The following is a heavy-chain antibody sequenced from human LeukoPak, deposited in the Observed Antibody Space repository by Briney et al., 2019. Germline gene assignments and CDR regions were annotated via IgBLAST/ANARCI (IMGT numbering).Heavy chain of an antibody. V-gene: IGHV4-59*08. CDR3: ARHSKYYYDSSGSYVGYFQH. D-gene: IGHD3-22*01. J-gene: IGHJ1*01. Sequence: SETLSLTCTVSGGSISVYYWSWIRQPPGKGLEWIGYIYYSGSTNYNPSLKSRVTISVDTSKSQFSLKLSSVTAADTAVYYCARHSKYYYDSSGSYVGYFQHWGQGTLVTVSS. CDR2: IYYSGST. CDR1: GGSISVYY.